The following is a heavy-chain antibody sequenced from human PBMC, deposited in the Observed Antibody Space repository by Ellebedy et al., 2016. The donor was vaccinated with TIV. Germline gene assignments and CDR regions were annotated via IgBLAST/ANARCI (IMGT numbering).Heavy chain of an antibody. CDR2: INHSGST. CDR1: GGSFSGYY. Sequence: SETLSLTXAVYGGSFSGYYWSWIRQPPGKGLEWIGEINHSGSTNYNPSLKSRVTMSVDTSKNQFSLNLTSVTAADTAVYYCATEASSNYYRGVDYWGQGTLATVSS. CDR3: ATEASSNYYRGVDY. V-gene: IGHV4-34*01. D-gene: IGHD4-11*01. J-gene: IGHJ4*02.